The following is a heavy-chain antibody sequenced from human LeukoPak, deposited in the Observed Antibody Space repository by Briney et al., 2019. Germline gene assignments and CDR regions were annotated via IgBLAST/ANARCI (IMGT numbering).Heavy chain of an antibody. CDR1: GGTFSSYA. D-gene: IGHD3-10*01. CDR2: IIPIFGTA. CDR3: ARGGLWFGELFDPNFDY. J-gene: IGHJ4*02. V-gene: IGHV1-69*13. Sequence: SVKVSCKASGGTFSSYAISWVRQAPGQGLEWMGGIIPIFGTANYAQKFQGRVTITADESTSTAHMELSSLRSEDTAVYYCARGGLWFGELFDPNFDYWGQGTLVTVSS.